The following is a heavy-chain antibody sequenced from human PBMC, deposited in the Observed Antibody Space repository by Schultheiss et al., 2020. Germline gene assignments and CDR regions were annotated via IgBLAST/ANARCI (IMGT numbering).Heavy chain of an antibody. CDR2: IYYSGST. CDR1: GGSISSGDYY. V-gene: IGHV4-30-4*01. J-gene: IGHJ4*02. D-gene: IGHD6-13*01. CDR3: AREYAAAGPETLTTFDY. Sequence: LRLSCTVSGGSISSGDYYWSWIRQPPGKGLEWIGYIYYSGSTYYNPSLKSRVTISVDTSKNQFSLKLSSVTAADTAVYYCAREYAAAGPETLTTFDYWGQGTLVTVSS.